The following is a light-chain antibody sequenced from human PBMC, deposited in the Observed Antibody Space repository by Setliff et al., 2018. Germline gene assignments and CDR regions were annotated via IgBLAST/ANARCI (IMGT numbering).Light chain of an antibody. Sequence: QSALTQPASVSGSPGQSITISCTGTSSDVGGYNYVSWYQQHPDKAPKLMIYDVSKRPSGVSNRFSGSKSGNTASLTISGLQAEDEADYYCSSYTSNSTVVFGGGTKVTVL. CDR1: SSDVGGYNY. J-gene: IGLJ2*01. V-gene: IGLV2-14*03. CDR3: SSYTSNSTVV. CDR2: DVS.